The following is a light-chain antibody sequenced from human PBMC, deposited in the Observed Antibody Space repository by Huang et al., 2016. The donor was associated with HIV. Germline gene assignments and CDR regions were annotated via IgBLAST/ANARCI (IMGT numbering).Light chain of an antibody. CDR1: QSVFLNANDNHV. J-gene: IGKJ2*01. Sequence: DIVMTQSPDSLAVSLGERVTINCKSSQSVFLNANDNHVLAGDQHKPGQPPKLLIYGASNRQSGVPDRFSGSGSGTDFTLTINSLQAEDVAVYYCQQYYSTPHTFGQGTKVEI. CDR2: GAS. CDR3: QQYYSTPHT. V-gene: IGKV4-1*01.